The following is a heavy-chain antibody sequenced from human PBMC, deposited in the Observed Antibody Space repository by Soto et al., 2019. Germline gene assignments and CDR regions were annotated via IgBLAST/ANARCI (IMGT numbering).Heavy chain of an antibody. CDR3: ASSSDYSNYYYYGMDV. V-gene: IGHV3-30-3*01. D-gene: IGHD4-4*01. J-gene: IGHJ6*02. CDR1: GFTFSSYA. CDR2: ISYDGSNK. Sequence: SLRLSCAASGFTFSSYAMHWVRQAPGKGLEWVAVISYDGSNKYYADSVKGRFTISRDNSKNTLYLQMNSLRAEDTAVYYCASSSDYSNYYYYGMDVWGQGTTVTVSS.